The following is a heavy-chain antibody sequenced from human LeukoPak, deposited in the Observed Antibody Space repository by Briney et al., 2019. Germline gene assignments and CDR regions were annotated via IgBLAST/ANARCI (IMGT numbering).Heavy chain of an antibody. D-gene: IGHD3-9*01. CDR2: INHSAST. J-gene: IGHJ4*02. CDR1: GGSFSGYY. CDR3: ARGPYYDILTGYYRGFDY. Sequence: SETLSLTCAVYGGSFSGYYWSWIRQPPGQGLEWIGEINHSASTNYNPSLKSRVTISVDTSKNQFSLKLSSVTAADTAVYYCARGPYYDILTGYYRGFDYWGQGTLVTVSS. V-gene: IGHV4-34*01.